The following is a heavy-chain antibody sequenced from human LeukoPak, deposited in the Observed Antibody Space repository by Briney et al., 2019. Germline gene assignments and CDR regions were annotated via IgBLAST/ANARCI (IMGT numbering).Heavy chain of an antibody. J-gene: IGHJ4*02. D-gene: IGHD6-6*01. CDR3: ARERSILGLVDY. CDR1: GFTFSSYS. V-gene: IGHV3-21*01. Sequence: PGGSLRLSCAASGFTFSSYSMNWVRQAPGKGLEWVSSISSSSSYIYYADSVKGRFTISRDNAKNSLYLQMNSLRAEDTAVYYCARERSILGLVDYWGQGTLVTVSS. CDR2: ISSSSSYI.